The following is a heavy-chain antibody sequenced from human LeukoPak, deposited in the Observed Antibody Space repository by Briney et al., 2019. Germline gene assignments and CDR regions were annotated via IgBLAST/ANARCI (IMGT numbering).Heavy chain of an antibody. J-gene: IGHJ3*02. V-gene: IGHV3-53*01. Sequence: GGSLRLSCAASGFTFSSYAMSWVRQAPGKGLEWVSVIYSGGSTYYADSVKGRFTISRDNSKNTLYLQMNSLRAEDTAVYYCARAGRYYDSSGSHDAFDIWGQGTMVTVSS. CDR1: GFTFSSYA. CDR3: ARAGRYYDSSGSHDAFDI. CDR2: IYSGGST. D-gene: IGHD3-22*01.